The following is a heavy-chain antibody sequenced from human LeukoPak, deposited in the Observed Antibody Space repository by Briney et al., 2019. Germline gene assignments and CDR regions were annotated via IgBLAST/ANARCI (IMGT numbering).Heavy chain of an antibody. V-gene: IGHV4-4*07. CDR3: ARGYSYGLTAFDY. CDR1: GGSXXGDY. CDR2: IYTSGST. Sequence: GGSXXGDYWSWVRQPAGKGLEWVGRIYTSGSTNYNPSLKSRVTMSVDTSKNQFSLKLSSVTAADTAVYYCARGYSYGLTAFDYWGQGTLVTVSS. J-gene: IGHJ4*02. D-gene: IGHD5-18*01.